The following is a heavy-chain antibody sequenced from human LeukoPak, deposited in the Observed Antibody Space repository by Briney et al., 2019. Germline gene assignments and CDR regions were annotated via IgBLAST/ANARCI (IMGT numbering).Heavy chain of an antibody. CDR3: ASGRREQPFAFDY. CDR2: IYYSGST. CDR1: GGSVSSGSYY. V-gene: IGHV4-61*01. Sequence: PSETLSLTCIVSGGSVSSGSYYWGWIRQPPGKGLEWFGYIYYSGSTNNNPSLKSRVTISVDTYKNQISLKLSSVTAADTAVYYCASGRREQPFAFDYWGQGTLVTVSS. J-gene: IGHJ4*02. D-gene: IGHD1/OR15-1a*01.